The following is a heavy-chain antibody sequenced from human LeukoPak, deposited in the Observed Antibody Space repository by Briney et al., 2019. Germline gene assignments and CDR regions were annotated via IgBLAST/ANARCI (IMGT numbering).Heavy chain of an antibody. D-gene: IGHD4-17*01. V-gene: IGHV4-61*02. J-gene: IGHJ6*03. CDR2: IHTSGST. Sequence: PSETLSLTCTVSGGSINSGTYYWSWIRQPAGKGLEWIGRIHTSGSTNYNPSLKSRVTISVDTSKNQFSLKLSSVTAADTAVYYCARTAVTNYYYYYYMDVWGKGTTVTISS. CDR3: ARTAVTNYYYYYYMDV. CDR1: GGSINSGTYY.